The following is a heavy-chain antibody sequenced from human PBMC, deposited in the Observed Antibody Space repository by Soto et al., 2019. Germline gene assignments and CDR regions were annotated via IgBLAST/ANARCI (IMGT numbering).Heavy chain of an antibody. Sequence: QVQLVESGGGVVQPGRSLRLSCAASGFTFSSYGMHWVRQAPGKGLEWVAVISYDGSNKYYADSVKGRFTISRDNSKKRLYLKMNRVGAEDMGVYYCAIDFRCDWGEYLDYWGQGSMVTVSS. CDR2: ISYDGSNK. V-gene: IGHV3-30*03. CDR1: GFTFSSYG. CDR3: AIDFRCDWGEYLDY. J-gene: IGHJ4*02. D-gene: IGHD2-21*02.